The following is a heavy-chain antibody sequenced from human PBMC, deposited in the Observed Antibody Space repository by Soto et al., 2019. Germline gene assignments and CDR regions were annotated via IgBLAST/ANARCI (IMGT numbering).Heavy chain of an antibody. CDR3: ARDGGVIVTDYYYYYYMDV. J-gene: IGHJ6*03. D-gene: IGHD3-16*02. CDR2: ISAYNGNT. CDR1: GYTFTIYG. Sequence: ASVKVSCKASGYTFTIYGISWVRQAPGQGLEWMGWISAYNGNTNYAQKLQGRVTMTTDTSTSTAYMELRSLRSDDTAVYYCARDGGVIVTDYYYYYYMDVWGKGTTVTVSS. V-gene: IGHV1-18*01.